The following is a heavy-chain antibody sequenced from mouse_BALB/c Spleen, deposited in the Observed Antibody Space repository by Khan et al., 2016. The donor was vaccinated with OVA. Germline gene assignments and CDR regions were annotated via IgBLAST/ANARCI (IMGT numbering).Heavy chain of an antibody. CDR1: GFSLTSYC. Sequence: QVQLKESGPGLVAPSQSLSITCTVSGFSLTSYCVHWVRQPPGKGLEWLGVIWAGGSTTYNSALISRLSISKDNSKSQVFLKMSSLQTDDTAMYYCARMEDKWGQGTTLTVSS. J-gene: IGHJ2*01. CDR2: IWAGGST. CDR3: ARMEDK. V-gene: IGHV2-9*02.